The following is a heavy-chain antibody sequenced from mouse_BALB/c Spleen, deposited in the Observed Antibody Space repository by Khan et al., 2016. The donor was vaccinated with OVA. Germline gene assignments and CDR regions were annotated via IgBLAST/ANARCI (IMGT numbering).Heavy chain of an antibody. V-gene: IGHV1S137*01. J-gene: IGHJ3*01. CDR2: TRTYYGDA. CDR1: GYSFTDFA. Sequence: QVQLTQSGAELVRPWVSVRISCKGSGYSFTDFAMHWVKQRHAKSPVWIGVTRTYYGDADYNQKFRCKATMTVDKSSSQAFMELSRLTSTDSASYYYARRSGNSRFDYWGQGTLVTVSA. D-gene: IGHD1-3*01. CDR3: ARRSGNSRFDY.